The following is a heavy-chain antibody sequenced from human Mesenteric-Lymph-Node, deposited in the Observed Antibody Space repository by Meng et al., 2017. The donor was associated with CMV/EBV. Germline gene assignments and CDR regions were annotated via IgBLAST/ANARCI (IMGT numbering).Heavy chain of an antibody. D-gene: IGHD3-22*01. J-gene: IGHJ4*02. V-gene: IGHV1-2*02. CDR3: ARDSDYYDSPDFDY. CDR2: INPNSGGT. CDR1: GYTFTGYY. Sequence: ASVKVSCKASGYTFTGYYMHWVRQAPGQGLEWMGWINPNSGGTNYAQKFQGRVTMTRDTSISTAYMELSRLRSDDTAVYYCARDSDYYDSPDFDYWGQGTLVTVSS.